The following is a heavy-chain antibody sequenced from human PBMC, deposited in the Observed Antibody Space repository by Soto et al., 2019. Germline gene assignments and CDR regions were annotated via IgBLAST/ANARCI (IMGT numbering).Heavy chain of an antibody. J-gene: IGHJ6*03. CDR3: AKDKSTGEYSYYRYMDV. CDR1: GFNFENYA. D-gene: IGHD2-21*01. V-gene: IGHV3-9*01. CDR2: ISWNSGQL. Sequence: EVQLVESGGGLVQPDRPLRLSCEASGFNFENYAMHWVRQVPGKGLEWFSAISWNSGQLDYADSVRGRFTISRDNGKNSLYLEMNSLRPDDTALYFCAKDKSTGEYSYYRYMDVWGRGTTVIVSS.